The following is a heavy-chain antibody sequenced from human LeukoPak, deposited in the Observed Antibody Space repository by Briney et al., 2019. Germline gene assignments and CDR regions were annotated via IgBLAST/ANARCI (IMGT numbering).Heavy chain of an antibody. CDR3: AKGYYYGSGS. J-gene: IGHJ4*02. V-gene: IGHV3-9*01. D-gene: IGHD3-10*01. CDR2: ISWNSGSI. CDR1: GFTFDDYA. Sequence: GRSLRLSCVASGFTFDDYAMHWVRQAPGKGLEWVSGISWNSGSIGYADSVKGRFTISRDNAKNSLYLQMNSLRAEDTALYYCAKGYYYGSGSWGQGTLVTVSS.